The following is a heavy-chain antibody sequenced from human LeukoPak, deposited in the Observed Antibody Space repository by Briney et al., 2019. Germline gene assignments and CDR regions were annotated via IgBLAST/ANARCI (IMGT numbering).Heavy chain of an antibody. CDR1: GGSFSGYY. D-gene: IGHD1-26*01. Sequence: SETLSRTCAVYGGSFSGYYWSWIRQPPGKGLEWIGEINHSGSTNYNPSLKSRVTISVDTSKNQFSLKLSSVTAADTAVYYCARGRGSYDYWAQDTLVTVSS. V-gene: IGHV4-34*01. CDR2: INHSGST. J-gene: IGHJ4*02. CDR3: ARGRGSYDY.